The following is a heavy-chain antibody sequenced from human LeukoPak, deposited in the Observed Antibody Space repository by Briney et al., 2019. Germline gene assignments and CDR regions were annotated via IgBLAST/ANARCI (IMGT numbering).Heavy chain of an antibody. J-gene: IGHJ3*01. CDR2: IWHDGSNQ. V-gene: IGHV3-33*06. Sequence: GRSLRLSCAASGFTFSRSAMHWVRQAPGRGLEWVAVIWHDGSNQFYGDSVKGRVTISRDNSKNMLYLQMSSLRAEDTAVYYCAKSRAPTADPDAFDVWGQGTLVTVSS. CDR3: AKSRAPTADPDAFDV. D-gene: IGHD1-14*01. CDR1: GFTFSRSA.